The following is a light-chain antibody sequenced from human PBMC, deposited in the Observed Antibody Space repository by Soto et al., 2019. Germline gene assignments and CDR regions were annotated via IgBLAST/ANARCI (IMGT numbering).Light chain of an antibody. CDR2: DAS. CDR3: QQYHSYRT. Sequence: DIQMTQSPSTLSASVGDRVTITFRASQSIGTWLAWYQQKPGKAPKLLIFDASSLESGVPSRFSGSGSGTEFTLTISTLQPDDFATYYCQQYHSYRTFGQGTKV. CDR1: QSIGTW. J-gene: IGKJ1*01. V-gene: IGKV1-5*01.